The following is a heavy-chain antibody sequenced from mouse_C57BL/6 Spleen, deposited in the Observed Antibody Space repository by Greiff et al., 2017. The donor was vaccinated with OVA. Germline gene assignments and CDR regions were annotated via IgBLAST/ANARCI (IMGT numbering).Heavy chain of an antibody. CDR2: IDPSDSET. J-gene: IGHJ2*01. CDR1: GYTFTSYW. V-gene: IGHV1-52*01. CDR3: ARGDYGGEDY. D-gene: IGHD2-4*01. Sequence: QVQLKQPGAELVRPGSSVKLSCKASGYTFTSYWMHWVKQRPIQGLEWIGNIDPSDSETHYNQKFKDKATLTVDKSSSTAYMQLSSLTSEDSAVYYCARGDYGGEDYWGQGTTLTVSS.